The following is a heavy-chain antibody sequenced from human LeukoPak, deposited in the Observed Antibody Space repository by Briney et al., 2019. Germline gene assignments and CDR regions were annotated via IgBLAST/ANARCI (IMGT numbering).Heavy chain of an antibody. CDR2: ISSSGSTI. CDR1: GFTFSSYE. J-gene: IGHJ4*01. D-gene: IGHD3-3*01. V-gene: IGHV3-48*03. CDR3: ARVRGYDFRFDY. Sequence: PGGSLRLSCAASGFTFSSYEMNWVRQAPGKGLEWVSYISSSGSTIYYADSVKGRFTISRDNAKNSLYLQMNSLRAEDTAVYYCARVRGYDFRFDYWGHGTLVTVSS.